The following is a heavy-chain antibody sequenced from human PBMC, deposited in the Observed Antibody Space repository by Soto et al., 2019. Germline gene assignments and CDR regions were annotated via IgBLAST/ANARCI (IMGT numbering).Heavy chain of an antibody. V-gene: IGHV3-33*01. CDR3: ARDGIAAAGISYFDY. CDR2: IWYDGSNK. D-gene: IGHD6-13*01. Sequence: GGSLRLSCAASGFTFSSYGMHWVRQAPGKGLEWVAVIWYDGSNKYYADSVKGRFTISRDNSKNTLYLQMNSLRAEDTAVYYCARDGIAAAGISYFDYWGQGTLVTVSS. J-gene: IGHJ4*02. CDR1: GFTFSSYG.